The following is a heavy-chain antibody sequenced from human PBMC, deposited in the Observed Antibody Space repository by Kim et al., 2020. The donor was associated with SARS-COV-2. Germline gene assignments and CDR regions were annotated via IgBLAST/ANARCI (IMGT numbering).Heavy chain of an antibody. D-gene: IGHD3-10*01. J-gene: IGHJ6*02. Sequence: LKSRVTISVDTSKNQFSLKLSSVTAADTAVYYCARHAGSGSPMDYGMDVWGQGTTVTVSS. V-gene: IGHV4-59*08. CDR3: ARHAGSGSPMDYGMDV.